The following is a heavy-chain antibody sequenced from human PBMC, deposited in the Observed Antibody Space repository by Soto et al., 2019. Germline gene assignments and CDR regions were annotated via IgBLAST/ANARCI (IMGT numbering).Heavy chain of an antibody. CDR3: ARRFYGSGVDY. J-gene: IGHJ4*02. D-gene: IGHD3-10*01. CDR2: IYYSGST. V-gene: IGHV4-39*01. Sequence: QLQLQESGPGLVKPSETLSLTCTVSGGSISSSSYYWGWIRQPPGKGLEWIGSIYYSGSTYYNPSLKSRVTISVDTSKNQFSLKLSAVTAADTAVYYCARRFYGSGVDYWGQGTLVTVSS. CDR1: GGSISSSSYY.